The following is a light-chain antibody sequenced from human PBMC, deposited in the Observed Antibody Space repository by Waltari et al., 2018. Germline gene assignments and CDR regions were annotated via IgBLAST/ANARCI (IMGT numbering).Light chain of an antibody. V-gene: IGLV4-69*01. Sequence: QLVLTQSPSASASLGASFKLTCTLSSGPSSYPIAWHQQQPEKGPRYLMKVNSDDSHTKGDVIPDRFSGSSSGAERYLTISRLQSEDEADYYCQTWDTGTVVFGGGTKLTVL. CDR3: QTWDTGTVV. J-gene: IGLJ2*01. CDR2: VNSDDSH. CDR1: SGPSSYP.